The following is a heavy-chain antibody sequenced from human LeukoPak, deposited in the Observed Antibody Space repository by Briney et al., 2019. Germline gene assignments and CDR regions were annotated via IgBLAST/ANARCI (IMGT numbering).Heavy chain of an antibody. CDR3: ARVSVVAGLRYYYYGMDV. D-gene: IGHD2-15*01. V-gene: IGHV1-2*02. Sequence: GASVKVSCKASGYTFTGYYMHWVRQAPGQGLEWMGCINPNSGGTNYAQKFQGRVTMTRDTSISTAYMELSRLRSDDTAVYYCARVSVVAGLRYYYYGMDVWGQGTTVTVSS. CDR1: GYTFTGYY. CDR2: INPNSGGT. J-gene: IGHJ6*02.